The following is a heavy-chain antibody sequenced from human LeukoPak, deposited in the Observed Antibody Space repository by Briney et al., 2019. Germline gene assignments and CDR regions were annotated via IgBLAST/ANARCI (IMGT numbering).Heavy chain of an antibody. CDR2: ISSSSGDF. CDR1: GFTFSSYG. J-gene: IGHJ4*02. D-gene: IGHD6-19*01. CDR3: ARVLLGWTENTCDY. V-gene: IGHV3-48*02. Sequence: GVSLRLSCAASGFTFSSYGMNWVRQAPGKGLEWVSFISSSSGDFYYADSMKGRFTISRDNAKNSLYLQMNTLTDEDTAVYYCARVLLGWTENTCDYWGQGTLVTVSS.